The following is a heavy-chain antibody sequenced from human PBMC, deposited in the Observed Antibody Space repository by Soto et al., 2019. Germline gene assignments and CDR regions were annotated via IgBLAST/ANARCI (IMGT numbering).Heavy chain of an antibody. D-gene: IGHD2-15*01. V-gene: IGHV1-69*01. Sequence: QVQLVQSGAEVKKPGSSVKVSCKASGGTFSSYAISWVRQAPGQGPEWMGGIIPMFGTANYAQKFQGRVTITADESTSTASMELSSLRSEDTAVYYCCRSTGYCSGGSCYEGGWFDPWGQGTLVTVSS. CDR1: GGTFSSYA. J-gene: IGHJ5*02. CDR2: IIPMFGTA. CDR3: CRSTGYCSGGSCYEGGWFDP.